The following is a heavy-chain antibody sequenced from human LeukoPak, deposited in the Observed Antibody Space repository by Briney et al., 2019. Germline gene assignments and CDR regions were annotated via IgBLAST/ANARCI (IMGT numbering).Heavy chain of an antibody. CDR3: ARADCSSTSCYEFDY. Sequence: ASVKVSCKVSGYTFTSYGISWVRQAPGPRLEWMGWISAYNGNTNYAQKLQARVTMTTDTSTSTAYMELRSVRSDDTAVYYCARADCSSTSCYEFDYWGQGTLVTVSS. D-gene: IGHD2-2*01. V-gene: IGHV1-18*01. J-gene: IGHJ4*02. CDR2: ISAYNGNT. CDR1: GYTFTSYG.